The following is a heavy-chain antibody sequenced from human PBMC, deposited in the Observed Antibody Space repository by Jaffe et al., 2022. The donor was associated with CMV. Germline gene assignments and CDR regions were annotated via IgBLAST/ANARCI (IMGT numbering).Heavy chain of an antibody. V-gene: IGHV3-53*01. D-gene: IGHD2-15*01. CDR1: GFTVSSNY. J-gene: IGHJ4*02. CDR2: IYSGGST. Sequence: EVQLVESGGGLIQPGGSLRLSCAASGFTVSSNYMSWVRQAPGKGLEWVSVIYSGGSTYYADSVKGRFTISRDNSKNTLYLQMNSLRAEDTAVYYCARLNTGYCSGGSCTGSLDYWGQGTLVTVSS. CDR3: ARLNTGYCSGGSCTGSLDY.